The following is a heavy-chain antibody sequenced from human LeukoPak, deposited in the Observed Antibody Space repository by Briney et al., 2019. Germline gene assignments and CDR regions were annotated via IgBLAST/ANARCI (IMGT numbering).Heavy chain of an antibody. Sequence: SVKVSCEASGYTFTGYYMHWLRQPPGQGLEWMGWINPNSGGTNYAQKFQGRVTMTRDTSISTAYMELSRLRSDDTAVYYCASDTVAPGAFDIWGQGTMVTVSS. CDR2: INPNSGGT. D-gene: IGHD2-15*01. V-gene: IGHV1-2*02. CDR1: GYTFTGYY. J-gene: IGHJ3*02. CDR3: ASDTVAPGAFDI.